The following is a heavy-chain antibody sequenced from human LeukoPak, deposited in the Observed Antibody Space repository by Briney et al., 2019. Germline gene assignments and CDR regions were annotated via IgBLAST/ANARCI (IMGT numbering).Heavy chain of an antibody. J-gene: IGHJ6*02. Sequence: GESLKISCKGSGYSFTSYWIGWVRQMPGKGLEWMGIIYPGDSDTRYSPSFQGQVTISADKSISTAYLQWSSLKASDTAMYYCARRSFYESHYYYGMDVWGQGTTVTVSS. CDR3: ARRSFYESHYYYGMDV. CDR2: IYPGDSDT. V-gene: IGHV5-51*01. D-gene: IGHD3-22*01. CDR1: GYSFTSYW.